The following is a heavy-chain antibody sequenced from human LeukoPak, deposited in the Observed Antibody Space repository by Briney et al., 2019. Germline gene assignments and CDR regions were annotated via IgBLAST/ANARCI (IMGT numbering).Heavy chain of an antibody. CDR2: IFYSGST. V-gene: IGHV4-59*01. CDR1: GGSISSSY. CDR3: ARGRSGHGGLDY. D-gene: IGHD3-10*01. J-gene: IGHJ4*02. Sequence: SSETLSLTCTVSGGSISSSYWSWIRQPPGKGLEWIGYIFYSGSTNYNPSLKSRVSMSVDTSKNQFSLKLTSVTAADTAVYYCARGRSGHGGLDYWGQGTLVTVSS.